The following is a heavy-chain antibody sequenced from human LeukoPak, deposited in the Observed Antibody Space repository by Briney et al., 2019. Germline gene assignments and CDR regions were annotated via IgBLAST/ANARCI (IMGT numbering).Heavy chain of an antibody. V-gene: IGHV3-9*01. Sequence: GGSLSLLCAACGLHLEECAMQWVRQAPGRGVEGVSGISWNSGRLGYADSVKGRFTISRDNAKNSLYLQMNSLRAEDTGLYYCAKGLWFGESYYYYGMDVWGQGTTVTVSS. CDR1: GLHLEECA. D-gene: IGHD3-10*01. J-gene: IGHJ6*02. CDR2: ISWNSGRL. CDR3: AKGLWFGESYYYYGMDV.